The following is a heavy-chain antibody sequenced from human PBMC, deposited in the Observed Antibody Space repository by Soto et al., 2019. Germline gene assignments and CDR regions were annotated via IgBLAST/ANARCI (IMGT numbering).Heavy chain of an antibody. Sequence: ASETLSLTCTVSDGSVSSGSYYWTWIRQPPGKGLEWIGYIYSSASTLYNPSLKSRVIMSVDTSMNQFSLKLSSVTAADTAVYYCARDSLALFDSWGQGTLVTVSS. V-gene: IGHV4-61*01. CDR3: ARDSLALFDS. CDR1: DGSVSSGSYY. J-gene: IGHJ4*02. CDR2: IYSSAST. D-gene: IGHD5-12*01.